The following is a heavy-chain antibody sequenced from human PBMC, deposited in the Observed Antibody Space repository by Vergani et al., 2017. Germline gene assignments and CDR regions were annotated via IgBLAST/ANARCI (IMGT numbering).Heavy chain of an antibody. D-gene: IGHD4-11*01. Sequence: QVQLVESGGGVVQPGRSLSLSCAASGFTFSSYAMHWVRQAPGKGLEWVAVISYDGSNKYYADSVKGRFTISRDNSKNTLYLQMNSLRVEDTAMYFCAKDLSYSTAWPHFDSRGQGTLVTVSS. CDR3: AKDLSYSTAWPHFDS. CDR1: GFTFSSYA. CDR2: ISYDGSNK. V-gene: IGHV3-30-3*01. J-gene: IGHJ4*02.